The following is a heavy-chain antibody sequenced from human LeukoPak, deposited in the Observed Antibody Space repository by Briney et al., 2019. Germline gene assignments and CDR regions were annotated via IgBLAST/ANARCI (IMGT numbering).Heavy chain of an antibody. Sequence: SETLSLTCTVSGGSISSSSYYWGWIRQPPGEGLEWIGSIYYSGSTYYNPSLKSRVTISVDTSKNQFSLKLSSVTAADTAVYYCARHGLHQAFDYWGQGTLVTVSS. D-gene: IGHD5/OR15-5a*01. CDR2: IYYSGST. CDR1: GGSISSSSYY. V-gene: IGHV4-39*01. J-gene: IGHJ4*02. CDR3: ARHGLHQAFDY.